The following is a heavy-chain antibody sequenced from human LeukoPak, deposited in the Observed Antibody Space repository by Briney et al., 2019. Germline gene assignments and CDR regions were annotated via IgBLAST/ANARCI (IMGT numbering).Heavy chain of an antibody. D-gene: IGHD5-18*01. Sequence: SETLSLTCTVSGGSISSGDYYWSWIRQPPGKGLEWIGYIYYSGSTYYNPSLKSRVTISVDTSKNQFSLKLSSVTAADTAVYYCARMDTAMAAFDYWGQGTLVTVSS. CDR1: GGSISSGDYY. J-gene: IGHJ4*02. CDR2: IYYSGST. V-gene: IGHV4-30-4*01. CDR3: ARMDTAMAAFDY.